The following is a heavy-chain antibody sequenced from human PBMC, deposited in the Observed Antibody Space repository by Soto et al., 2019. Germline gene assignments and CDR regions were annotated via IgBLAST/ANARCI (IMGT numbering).Heavy chain of an antibody. CDR3: ARSRGYCSSTSCWENWFDP. CDR1: GYSFTSYW. V-gene: IGHV5-51*01. D-gene: IGHD2-2*01. J-gene: IGHJ5*02. CDR2: IYPGDSDT. Sequence: PGESLRISCKGSGYSFTSYWIGWVGQMPGKGLEWMGIIYPGDSDTRYSPSFQGQVTISADKSISTAYLQWSSLKASDTAMYYCARSRGYCSSTSCWENWFDPWGQGTLVTVSS.